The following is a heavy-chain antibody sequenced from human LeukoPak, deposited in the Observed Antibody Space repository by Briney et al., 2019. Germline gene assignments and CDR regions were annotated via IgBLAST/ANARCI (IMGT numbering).Heavy chain of an antibody. D-gene: IGHD1-1*01. CDR2: LDPNSGDT. V-gene: IGHV1-2*02. J-gene: IGHJ6*02. Sequence: APVKVSCKASGYTFTAYYMHWVRQAPGQGLEWMGWLDPNSGDTNYAQKFQGRVTMTRDTSISTAYMELTRLRSDDTAVYYCARGNWNDGDGPLGDYYYYGMDVWGQGTTVTVSS. CDR1: GYTFTAYY. CDR3: ARGNWNDGDGPLGDYYYYGMDV.